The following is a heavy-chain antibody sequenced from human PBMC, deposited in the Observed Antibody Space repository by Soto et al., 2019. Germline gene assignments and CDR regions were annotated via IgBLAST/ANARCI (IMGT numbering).Heavy chain of an antibody. Sequence: PGGSLRLSCAASGFTFTSHWMHWVRQAPGKGLVWVSRINTDGSATNCADSVKGRFTISRDNANNTLYLQMNSLRAEDTAVYYCAREFSRALDYWGQGTLGTVSS. J-gene: IGHJ4*02. CDR2: INTDGSAT. CDR3: AREFSRALDY. CDR1: GFTFTSHW. V-gene: IGHV3-74*01.